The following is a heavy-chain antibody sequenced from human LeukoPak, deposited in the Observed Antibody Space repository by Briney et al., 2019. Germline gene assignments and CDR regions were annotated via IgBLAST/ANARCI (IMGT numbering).Heavy chain of an antibody. CDR3: ARIAVTGRYYFDY. Sequence: GPTLVNPTQTLTVTCSCSGFSLSTSGVSASWIRQPPGKALEWLARIYWADDKYYSTSLKTRLTISEAPSNNQVVLTMTNMDPEDTARYYCARIAVTGRYYFDYWGQGALVTVSS. J-gene: IGHJ4*02. D-gene: IGHD4-11*01. V-gene: IGHV2-70*11. CDR2: IYWADDK. CDR1: GFSLSTSGVS.